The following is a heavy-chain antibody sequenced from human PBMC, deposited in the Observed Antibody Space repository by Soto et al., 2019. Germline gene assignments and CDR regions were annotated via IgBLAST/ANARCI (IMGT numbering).Heavy chain of an antibody. V-gene: IGHV1-18*04. CDR1: GYTFTSYG. D-gene: IGHD6-19*01. CDR2: IRAYTGYT. CDR3: ARASDGYRSGWYVGYFDY. J-gene: IGHJ4*02. Sequence: ASVKVSCKASGYTFTSYGVSWVRQAPGQGLEWMGWIRAYTGYTNYAQKFQGRVTITTDTSTSTAYMELRSLISDDTAVYYCARASDGYRSGWYVGYFDYWGQGTLVTVSS.